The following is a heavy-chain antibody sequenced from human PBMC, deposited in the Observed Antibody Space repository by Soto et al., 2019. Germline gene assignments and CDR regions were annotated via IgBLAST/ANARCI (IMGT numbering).Heavy chain of an antibody. CDR1: GFTFSIYA. Sequence: EVQLLESGGGLVQPGGSLRLSCAASGFTFSIYAMSWVRQAPGKGLEWVSVISGRASSTYYADSVKGRFTISRDNSKNTLYLQMNRLRAEDTAVYYCAKGGAVATNIYYFDFWGQGTLVTVSS. CDR3: AKGGAVATNIYYFDF. J-gene: IGHJ4*02. CDR2: ISGRASST. D-gene: IGHD6-19*01. V-gene: IGHV3-23*01.